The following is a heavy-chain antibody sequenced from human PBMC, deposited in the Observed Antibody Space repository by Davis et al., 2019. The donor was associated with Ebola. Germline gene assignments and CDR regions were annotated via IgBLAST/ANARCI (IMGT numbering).Heavy chain of an antibody. V-gene: IGHV3-15*01. D-gene: IGHD2-21*02. Sequence: GESLKISCAASGFLFNDAWMSWVRQAPGKGLQWVGRIKSKGEGGTTDFAAPVNGRFAISRDDSTDILYLEVNSLKTEDTAVYYCTTGEDLTDFGLDVWGQGTAVTVSS. J-gene: IGHJ6*02. CDR2: IKSKGEGGTT. CDR1: GFLFNDAW. CDR3: TTGEDLTDFGLDV.